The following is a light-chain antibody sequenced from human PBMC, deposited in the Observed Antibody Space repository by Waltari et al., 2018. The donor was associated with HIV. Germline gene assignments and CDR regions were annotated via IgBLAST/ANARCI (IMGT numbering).Light chain of an antibody. CDR1: PSNVGKNY. Sequence: QSVLTQPPSVSAAPGQKVTISCPGSPSNVGKNYVSWYQQFPETAPKLIIYDNNKRPSGIPDRFSGSKSGTSATLTITGLQTGDEADYYCGTWDSSVSAGVFGGGSKLTVL. V-gene: IGLV1-51*01. J-gene: IGLJ3*02. CDR2: DNN. CDR3: GTWDSSVSAGV.